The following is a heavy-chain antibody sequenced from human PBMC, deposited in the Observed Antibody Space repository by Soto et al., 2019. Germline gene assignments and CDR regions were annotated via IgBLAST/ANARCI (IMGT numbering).Heavy chain of an antibody. J-gene: IGHJ3*02. D-gene: IGHD3-10*01. Sequence: SETLSLTCTVSGGSISSYYWSWIRQPPGKGLEWIGYIYYSGSTNYNPSLKSRVTISVDTSKNQFSLKLSSVTAADTAVYYCARVSAADYYKTRKAFDIWGQGTMVT. CDR1: GGSISSYY. CDR2: IYYSGST. V-gene: IGHV4-59*01. CDR3: ARVSAADYYKTRKAFDI.